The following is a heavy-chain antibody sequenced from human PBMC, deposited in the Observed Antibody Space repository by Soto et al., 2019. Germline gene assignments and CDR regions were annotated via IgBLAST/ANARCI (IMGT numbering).Heavy chain of an antibody. CDR3: ERLLYDSRGYDYFDY. J-gene: IGHJ4*02. CDR2: VYYSGST. Sequence: PSETLSLTCTVSGGSISSSSYYWGWIRQPPGKGLEWIGSVYYSGSTYDNPSLKSRITLSVDRSKSQFSLKPTSVAAADTAVYYCERLLYDSRGYDYFDYWGQGTLVTVSS. V-gene: IGHV4-39*01. CDR1: GGSISSSSYY. D-gene: IGHD3-22*01.